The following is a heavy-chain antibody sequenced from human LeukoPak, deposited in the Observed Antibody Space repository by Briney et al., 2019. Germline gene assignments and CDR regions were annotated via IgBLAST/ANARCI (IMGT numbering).Heavy chain of an antibody. V-gene: IGHV4-34*01. CDR1: GGSFSGYY. CDR2: INHSGST. CDR3: ASARYSRGFFRGWFDP. Sequence: SETLSLTCAVYGGSFSGYYWSWIRQPPGKGLEWIGEINHSGSTNYNPSLKSRVTISVDTSKNKFSLKLSSVTAADTAVYYCASARYSRGFFRGWFDPGGRGTLVTVS. D-gene: IGHD6-25*01. J-gene: IGHJ5*02.